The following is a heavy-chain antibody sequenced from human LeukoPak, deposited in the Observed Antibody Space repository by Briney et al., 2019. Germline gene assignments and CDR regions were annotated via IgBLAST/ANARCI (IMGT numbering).Heavy chain of an antibody. CDR2: IIPIFGTA. V-gene: IGHV1-69*05. J-gene: IGHJ4*02. D-gene: IGHD3-22*01. CDR3: QHYYDSSGYSN. Sequence: ASVKVSCTASGGTFSSYAISWVRQAPGQGLEWMGRIIPIFGTANYAQKFQGRVTITTDESTSTAYMELSSLRSEDTAVYYCQHYYDSSGYSNWGQGTLVTVSS. CDR1: GGTFSSYA.